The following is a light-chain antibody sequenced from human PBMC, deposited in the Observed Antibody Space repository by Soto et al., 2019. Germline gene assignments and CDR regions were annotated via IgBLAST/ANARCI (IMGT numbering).Light chain of an antibody. CDR1: SSDVGGYNY. CDR2: EVS. J-gene: IGLJ1*01. Sequence: QSALTQPASVSGSPGQSITISCTGTSSDVGGYNYVSWYQQHPGKAPKLMIFEVSNRPSGVSNRFSGSRSGNTASLTISGLQAEDEADYHCSSFTRSSTLLYVFGTGTKVTVL. V-gene: IGLV2-14*01. CDR3: SSFTRSSTLLYV.